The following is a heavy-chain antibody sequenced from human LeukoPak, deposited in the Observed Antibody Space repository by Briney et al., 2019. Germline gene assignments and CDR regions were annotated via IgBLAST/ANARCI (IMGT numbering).Heavy chain of an antibody. CDR2: INHSGST. V-gene: IGHV4-34*01. Sequence: PSETLSLTCAVYGGSFSGYYWSLIRQPPGKGLEWIGEINHSGSTNYNPSLKSRVTISVDTSKNQFSLKLSSVTAADTAVYYCARDLGINYYDSSGYPINWFDPWGQGTLVTVSS. CDR1: GGSFSGYY. J-gene: IGHJ5*02. CDR3: ARDLGINYYDSSGYPINWFDP. D-gene: IGHD3-22*01.